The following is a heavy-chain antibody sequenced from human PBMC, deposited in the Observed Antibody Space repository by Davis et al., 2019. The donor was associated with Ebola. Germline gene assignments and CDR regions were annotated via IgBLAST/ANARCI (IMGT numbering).Heavy chain of an antibody. CDR3: ARDWVPTYYYDSSGQTGYFDY. D-gene: IGHD3-22*01. CDR1: GFTFSSYA. Sequence: PGGSLRLSCAASGFTFSSYAMHWVRQAPGKGLEWVAVISYDGSNKYYADSVKGRFTISRDNSKNTLYLQMNSLRAEDTAVYYCARDWVPTYYYDSSGQTGYFDYWGQGTLVTVSS. J-gene: IGHJ4*02. CDR2: ISYDGSNK. V-gene: IGHV3-30-3*01.